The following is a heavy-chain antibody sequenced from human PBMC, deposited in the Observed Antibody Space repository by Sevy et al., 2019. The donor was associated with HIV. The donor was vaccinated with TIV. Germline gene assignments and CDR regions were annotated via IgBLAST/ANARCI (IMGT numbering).Heavy chain of an antibody. CDR1: GFTFSTYS. Sequence: GGSLRLSCAASGFTFSTYSMNWVRQAPGNGLEWVSSISSASSYIYYADSVKGRFTISRDNAKNSLYLQMNSLRAEDTAIYYCAGDRGVATSSYGMDVSGQGTTVTVSS. J-gene: IGHJ6*02. CDR2: ISSASSYI. CDR3: AGDRGVATSSYGMDV. V-gene: IGHV3-21*01. D-gene: IGHD3-3*01.